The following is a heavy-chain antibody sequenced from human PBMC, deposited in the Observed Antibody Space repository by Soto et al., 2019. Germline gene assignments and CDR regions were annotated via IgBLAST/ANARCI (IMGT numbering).Heavy chain of an antibody. CDR2: INPNSGGT. Sequence: QVQLVQSGAEVKKPGASVKVSCKASGYTFTGYYMHWVRQAPGQGLEWMGWINPNSGGTNYAQKFQGWVTTTRDTXXSTAYMELSRLRSDDTAVYYCARGIAAAAARGMDVWGQGTTVTVSS. V-gene: IGHV1-2*04. J-gene: IGHJ6*02. CDR3: ARGIAAAAARGMDV. CDR1: GYTFTGYY. D-gene: IGHD6-13*01.